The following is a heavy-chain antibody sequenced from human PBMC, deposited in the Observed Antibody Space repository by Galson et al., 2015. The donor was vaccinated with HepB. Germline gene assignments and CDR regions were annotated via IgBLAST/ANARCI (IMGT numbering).Heavy chain of an antibody. D-gene: IGHD2-2*01. V-gene: IGHV1-18*01. CDR3: ARDIGPDIVVLPAARLSKISPFDY. J-gene: IGHJ4*02. Sequence: SVKVSCKASGYTFTNYGITWVRQAPGQGLEWMGWISAYSGNTNYAQKLQGRVTMTTDTSTSTAYMELRSLRSDDTAVYYCARDIGPDIVVLPAARLSKISPFDYWGQGTLVTVSS. CDR2: ISAYSGNT. CDR1: GYTFTNYG.